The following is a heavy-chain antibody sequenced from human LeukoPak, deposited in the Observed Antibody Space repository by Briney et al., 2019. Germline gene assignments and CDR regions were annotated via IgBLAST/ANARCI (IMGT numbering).Heavy chain of an antibody. V-gene: IGHV3-9*01. J-gene: IGHJ4*02. CDR2: ISWNSGSI. CDR3: AKDKIPGIAVAGVFDY. CDR1: GFTFDDYA. D-gene: IGHD6-19*01. Sequence: GGSLRLSCAASGFTFDDYAMHWVRQAPGKGLEWVSGISWNSGSIGYADSVKGRFTISRDNAKNTLYLQMNSLRAEDTAVYYCAKDKIPGIAVAGVFDYWGQGTLVTVSS.